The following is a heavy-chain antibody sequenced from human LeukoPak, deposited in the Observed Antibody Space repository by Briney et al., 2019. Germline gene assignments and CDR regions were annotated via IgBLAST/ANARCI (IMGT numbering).Heavy chain of an antibody. CDR1: GYTFTNYG. D-gene: IGHD3-10*01. V-gene: IGHV1-2*02. Sequence: ASVKVSCKASGYTFTNYGISWVRQAPGQGLEWMGWINPKIGGTNYAQKFQGRVTMTRDTSISTAYMGLSRLRSDDTAVYYCAREIGSGSFLDNWGQGTLVTVSS. CDR3: AREIGSGSFLDN. J-gene: IGHJ4*02. CDR2: INPKIGGT.